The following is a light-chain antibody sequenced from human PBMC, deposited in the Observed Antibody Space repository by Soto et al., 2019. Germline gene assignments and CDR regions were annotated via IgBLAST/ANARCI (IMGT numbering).Light chain of an antibody. V-gene: IGKV1-5*03. CDR1: QSISSW. J-gene: IGKJ1*01. CDR2: AAS. Sequence: DIQMTQSPSTLSASVGDRITITCRASQSISSWLAWYQQKPGKAPKLLIYAASGLASGVPSRFSGSVSGTEFTLTISSLQPYDFANYYCQRSDTYSRTFGKGTKV. CDR3: QRSDTYSRT.